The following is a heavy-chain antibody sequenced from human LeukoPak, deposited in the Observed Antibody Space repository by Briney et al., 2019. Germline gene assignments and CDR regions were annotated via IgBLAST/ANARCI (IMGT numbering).Heavy chain of an antibody. CDR1: GFTFDDYS. V-gene: IGHV3-9*03. D-gene: IGHD2-2*02. J-gene: IGHJ4*02. Sequence: PGRSLRLSCAASGFTFDDYSMHWVRQVPEKGLEWVSGISWNSETIVYADSVKGRFTISRDNAKNSLYLSMDSLRAEDMALYYCAKGSGNTDLRTPFDHWGQGTLVTVSS. CDR2: ISWNSETI. CDR3: AKGSGNTDLRTPFDH.